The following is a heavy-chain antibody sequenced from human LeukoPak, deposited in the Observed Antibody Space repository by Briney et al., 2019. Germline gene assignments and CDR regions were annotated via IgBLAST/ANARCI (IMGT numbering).Heavy chain of an antibody. CDR1: GFAFSSYA. V-gene: IGHV3-23*01. CDR3: VNDYRSGSFHDF. Sequence: GGSLRLSCAASGFAFSSYAMSWVRQPPGKGLEWVSVISRRDDYTYYADSVKGRFTISRDNSKNTLYLQTNTLRAEDTAVYYCVNDYRSGSFHDFWGQGTLVTVSS. J-gene: IGHJ4*02. D-gene: IGHD3-10*01. CDR2: ISRRDDYT.